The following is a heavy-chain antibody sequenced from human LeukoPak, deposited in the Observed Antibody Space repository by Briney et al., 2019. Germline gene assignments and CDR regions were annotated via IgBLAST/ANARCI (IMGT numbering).Heavy chain of an antibody. Sequence: GGTLRLSRAVSGFTLSNACMSWVRGPPGKGLECVGRIPSKTDGGTTDYAGPVKGRCTISRNDSKNTLYLQMNSLKTEDTAVYYCTTDCLQTPNYYDSSGYYYRVDYWGQGTLVTVSS. CDR3: TTDCLQTPNYYDSSGYYYRVDY. D-gene: IGHD3-22*01. J-gene: IGHJ4*02. CDR1: GFTLSNAC. V-gene: IGHV3-15*01. CDR2: IPSKTDGGTT.